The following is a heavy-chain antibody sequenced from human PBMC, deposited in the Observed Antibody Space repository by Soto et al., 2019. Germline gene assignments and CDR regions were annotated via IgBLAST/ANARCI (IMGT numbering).Heavy chain of an antibody. D-gene: IGHD3-22*01. CDR3: AREGFDSSGYYRGLDY. CDR1: GFTFSSYS. Sequence: EVQLVESGGGLVKPGGSLRLSCAASGFTFSSYSMNWVRQAPGKGLEWVSSISSSSSYIYYADSVKGRFTISRDNAKNXLYRQMNSRRAEDTAGYYCAREGFDSSGYYRGLDYWGQGTLVTVSS. CDR2: ISSSSSYI. V-gene: IGHV3-21*01. J-gene: IGHJ4*02.